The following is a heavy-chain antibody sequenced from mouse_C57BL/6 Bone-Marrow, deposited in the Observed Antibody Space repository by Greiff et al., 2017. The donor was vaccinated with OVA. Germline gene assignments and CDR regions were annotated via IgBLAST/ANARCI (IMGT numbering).Heavy chain of an antibody. CDR1: GYAFSSYW. CDR3: ARRENEYYFDY. Sequence: LVESGPELVKPGASVKISCKASGYAFSSYWMNWVKQRPGKGLEWIGRIYPGDGDTNYNGKFKGKATLTADKSSSTAYMQLSSLTSEDAAVYFCARRENEYYFDYWGQGTTLTVSS. CDR2: IYPGDGDT. J-gene: IGHJ2*01. V-gene: IGHV1-82*01.